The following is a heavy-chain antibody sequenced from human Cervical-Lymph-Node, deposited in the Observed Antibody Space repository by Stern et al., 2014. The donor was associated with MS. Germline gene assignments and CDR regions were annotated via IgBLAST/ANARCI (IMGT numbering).Heavy chain of an antibody. CDR3: ARAPVYTWDWFDP. CDR1: GFTFSTYW. Sequence: EVHLVESGGDLVQPGGSLRLSCTASGFTFSTYWMHWVRQAPGKGLAWVSGFNGDGGRTIYASSVKGRFNISRDNPKNTLYVQMTSRRVEDTALYYCARAPVYTWDWFDPWGQGTLVTVSS. CDR2: FNGDGGRT. J-gene: IGHJ5*02. V-gene: IGHV3-74*01. D-gene: IGHD1-20*01.